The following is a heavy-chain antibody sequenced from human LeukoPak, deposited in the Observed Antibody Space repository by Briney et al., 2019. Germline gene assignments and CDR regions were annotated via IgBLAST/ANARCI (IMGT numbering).Heavy chain of an antibody. CDR1: GYTFTSYD. D-gene: IGHD1-1*01. J-gene: IGHJ3*02. V-gene: IGHV1-8*03. CDR2: MNPNSGNT. Sequence: GASVKVSCKASGYTFTSYDTNWVRQATGQGLEWMGWMNPNSGNTGYAQKFQGRVTITRNTSISTAYMELSSLRSEDTAVYYCARGVADWNDAPGHDAFDIWGQGTMVTVSS. CDR3: ARGVADWNDAPGHDAFDI.